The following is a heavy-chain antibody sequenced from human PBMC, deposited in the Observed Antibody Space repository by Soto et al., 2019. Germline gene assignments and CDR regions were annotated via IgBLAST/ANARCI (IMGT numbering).Heavy chain of an antibody. V-gene: IGHV4-34*01. J-gene: IGHJ4*02. Sequence: QVQLQQWGAGLLKPSETLSLTCAVYGGSFSGYYWSWIRQPPGKGLEWIGEINHSGSTYYNPSLKSRVTISVDRSKNQFSLKLSSVTAADTAVYYCARGNGDYEGDYFDYWGQGTLVTVSS. CDR1: GGSFSGYY. CDR3: ARGNGDYEGDYFDY. D-gene: IGHD4-17*01. CDR2: INHSGST.